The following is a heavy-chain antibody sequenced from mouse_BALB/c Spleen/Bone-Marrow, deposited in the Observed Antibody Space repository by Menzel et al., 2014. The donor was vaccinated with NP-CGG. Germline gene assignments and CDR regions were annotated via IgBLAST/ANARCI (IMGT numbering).Heavy chain of an antibody. V-gene: IGHV1-14*01. D-gene: IGHD2-4*01. CDR1: GYTFTSYV. CDR3: ASRSTMISWFAY. J-gene: IGHJ3*01. CDR2: INPYNDGT. Sequence: VQLQQSGPELVKPGASVKMSCTASGYTFTSYVMHWVKQKPGQGLEWIGYINPYNDGTKYNEKFKGKATLTSDKSSSTAYMELISLTSDDSAVYYCASRSTMISWFAYWGQGTLVTVSA.